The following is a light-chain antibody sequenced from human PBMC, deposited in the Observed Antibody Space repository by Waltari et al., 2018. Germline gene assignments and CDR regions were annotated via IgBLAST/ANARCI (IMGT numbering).Light chain of an antibody. CDR1: QSVLYSSNNKNH. CDR3: QQYYSSPVT. J-gene: IGKJ4*01. V-gene: IGKV4-1*01. CDR2: WAS. Sequence: IVMTQSPDSLAVSLGERPTISCKSSQSVLYSSNNKNHLAWYQQKSGQPPKLLISWASTREAGVPDRFSGSGGGTDFTLTISSLQTEDVAVYFCQQYYSSPVTFGGGTKVEIK.